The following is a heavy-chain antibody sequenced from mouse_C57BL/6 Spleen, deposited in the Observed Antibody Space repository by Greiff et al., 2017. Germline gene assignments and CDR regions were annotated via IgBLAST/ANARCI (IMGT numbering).Heavy chain of an antibody. CDR2: INPSSGYT. Sequence: VQLQQSGAELARPGASVKMSCKASGYTFTSYTMHWVKQRPGQGLEWIGNINPSSGYTKYNQKFKDKATLTADKSSSTAYMQLSSLTSEDSAVYYCARTLYYGSSLDAMDYWGQGTSVTVSS. D-gene: IGHD1-1*01. CDR1: GYTFTSYT. V-gene: IGHV1-4*01. CDR3: ARTLYYGSSLDAMDY. J-gene: IGHJ4*01.